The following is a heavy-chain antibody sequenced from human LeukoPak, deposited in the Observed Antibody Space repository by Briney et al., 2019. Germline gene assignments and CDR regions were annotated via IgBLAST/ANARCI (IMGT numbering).Heavy chain of an antibody. Sequence: SETLSLTCTVSGGSMSIYYWSWIRQPAGKGLEWIGRMYSGGSTNYNPSLKSRVTMSVDTSKNQFSLKLSSVTAADTAVYYCARDPPVDFWSGYGAFDIWGQGTMVTVSS. J-gene: IGHJ3*02. D-gene: IGHD3-3*01. CDR3: ARDPPVDFWSGYGAFDI. CDR2: MYSGGST. CDR1: GGSMSIYY. V-gene: IGHV4-4*07.